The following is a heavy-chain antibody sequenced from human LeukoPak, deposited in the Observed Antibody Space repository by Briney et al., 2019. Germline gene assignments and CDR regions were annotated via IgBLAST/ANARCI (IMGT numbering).Heavy chain of an antibody. J-gene: IGHJ4*02. CDR2: IYYSGST. CDR3: ARLAIRSYFDY. V-gene: IGHV4-39*01. D-gene: IGHD5-24*01. CDR1: GGSISSYY. Sequence: PSETLSLTCTVSGGSISSYYWGWIRQPPGKGLEWIGSIYYSGSTYYNPSLKSRVTISVDTSKNQFSLKLSSVTAADTAVYYCARLAIRSYFDYWGQGTLVTVSS.